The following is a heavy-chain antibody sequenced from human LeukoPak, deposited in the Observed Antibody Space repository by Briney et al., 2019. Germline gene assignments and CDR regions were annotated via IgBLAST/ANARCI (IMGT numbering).Heavy chain of an antibody. Sequence: SETLSLTCAVYGGSFSGYYWGGIRQPPGKGLEWIGEINHSGSTNYNPSLKSRVTISVDTSKNQFSLKLSSVTAADPAVYYCARAARAARHYYYYYMDVWGKGTTVTVSS. CDR1: GGSFSGYY. J-gene: IGHJ6*03. V-gene: IGHV4-34*01. CDR3: ARAARAARHYYYYYMDV. CDR2: INHSGST. D-gene: IGHD6-6*01.